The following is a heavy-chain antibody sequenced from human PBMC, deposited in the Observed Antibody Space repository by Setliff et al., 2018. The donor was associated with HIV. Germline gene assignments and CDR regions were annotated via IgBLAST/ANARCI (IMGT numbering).Heavy chain of an antibody. CDR1: GFTFTSSA. V-gene: IGHV1-58*02. CDR2: IVVGSGNT. Sequence: SVKVSCKASGFTFTSSAMQWVRQARGQRLEWIGWIVVGSGNTNYAQKFQERVTITRDMSTSTAYMELSSLRSEDTAVYYCAAEGPYYYDSSGYYDKDDYWGQGTLVTVSS. D-gene: IGHD3-22*01. CDR3: AAEGPYYYDSSGYYDKDDY. J-gene: IGHJ4*02.